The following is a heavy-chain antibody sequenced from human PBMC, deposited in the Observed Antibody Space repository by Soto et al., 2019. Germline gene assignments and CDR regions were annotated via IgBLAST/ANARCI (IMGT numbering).Heavy chain of an antibody. D-gene: IGHD1-26*01. CDR2: IKSKTDGGTT. CDR1: GFTFSNAW. J-gene: IGHJ6*02. CDR3: TTDWGSYYDEDYYYYGMDV. V-gene: IGHV3-15*01. Sequence: PGGSLRLSCAASGFTFSNAWMSWVRQAPGKGLEWVGRIKSKTDGGTTDYAAPVKGRFTISRDDSKNTLYLQMNSLKTEDTAVYYCTTDWGSYYDEDYYYYGMDVWGQGTTVTV.